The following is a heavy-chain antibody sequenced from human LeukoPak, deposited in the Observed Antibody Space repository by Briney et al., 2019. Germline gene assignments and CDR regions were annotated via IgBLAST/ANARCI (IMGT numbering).Heavy chain of an antibody. CDR2: IYYSGST. D-gene: IGHD1-26*01. CDR3: ARVSSYSWYFDL. J-gene: IGHJ2*01. Sequence: SETLSLTCTVSGGSISSYYWSWIRQPPGKGLEGIGYIYYSGSTNYNPSLKSRVTISVDTSKNQFSLKLSSVTAADTAVYYCARVSSYSWYFDLWGRGTLVTVSS. CDR1: GGSISSYY. V-gene: IGHV4-59*01.